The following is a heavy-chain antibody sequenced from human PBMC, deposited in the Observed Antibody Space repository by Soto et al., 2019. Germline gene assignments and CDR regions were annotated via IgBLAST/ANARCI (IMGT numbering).Heavy chain of an antibody. CDR2: ISYDGSNQ. CDR3: AKRRQLGDYYYYGMDV. J-gene: IGHJ6*02. CDR1: GFTFSSYG. V-gene: IGHV3-30*18. Sequence: QVHLVESGGGVVQPGKSLRLSCAASGFTFSSYGMHWVRQAPGMRREWVAIISYDGSNQYYADSVKGRFTISRHNSKNTLYLQMNSLRSEDTAVYYCAKRRQLGDYYYYGMDVWGQGTTVTVSS. D-gene: IGHD3-10*01.